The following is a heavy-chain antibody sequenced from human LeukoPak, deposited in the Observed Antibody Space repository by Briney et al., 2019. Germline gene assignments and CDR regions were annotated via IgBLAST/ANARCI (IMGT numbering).Heavy chain of an antibody. Sequence: GGSLRLSCAASGFTFSSYSMNWVRQAPGKGLEWVSSISSSSSYIKYADSLKGRFTISRDNAKNSLYLQMNSLRAEDTAVYYCAREDRRLTAFDIWGQGTMVTVSS. D-gene: IGHD5-12*01. CDR2: ISSSSSYI. CDR1: GFTFSSYS. V-gene: IGHV3-21*01. CDR3: AREDRRLTAFDI. J-gene: IGHJ3*02.